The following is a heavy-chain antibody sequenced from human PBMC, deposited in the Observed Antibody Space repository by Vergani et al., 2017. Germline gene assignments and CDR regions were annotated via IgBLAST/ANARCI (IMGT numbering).Heavy chain of an antibody. V-gene: IGHV3-33*01. CDR3: ARDLRLLYNRFDT. CDR2: TWYDGNNK. CDR1: GFTFNQYG. D-gene: IGHD1-14*01. J-gene: IGHJ5*02. Sequence: QVQLVESGGGVVQPGRSLRLSCAASGFTFNQYGMHWVRQAPGKGLEWVAVTWYDGNNKQYADSVKGRFTISRDNSKSTMYLQMNSLRDEDTGVYYCARDLRLLYNRFDTWGQGTLVNVSS.